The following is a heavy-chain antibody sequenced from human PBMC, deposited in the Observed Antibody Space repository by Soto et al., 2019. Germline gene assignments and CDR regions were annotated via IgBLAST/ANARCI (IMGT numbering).Heavy chain of an antibody. J-gene: IGHJ6*02. V-gene: IGHV3-23*01. CDR3: VKEPDV. Sequence: GWSLRLSCEASGFIFSTYSMTWFRQVPGKGLEWVAAVSPSGDSTYYADSLKGRLTISRDNSKNTVFLQMNSLSADDTGLYYCVKEPDVWGQGISVTVS. CDR2: VSPSGDST. CDR1: GFIFSTYS.